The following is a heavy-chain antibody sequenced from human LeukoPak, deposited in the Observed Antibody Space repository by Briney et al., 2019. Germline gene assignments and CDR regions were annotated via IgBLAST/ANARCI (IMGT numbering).Heavy chain of an antibody. V-gene: IGHV3-74*01. CDR3: SAGSGHAFDI. D-gene: IGHD3-10*01. J-gene: IGHJ3*02. Sequence: GGSLRLSCAASGFTFSSYWMHWVRQVPGKGLVWVSRINSDGSSTSYADSVKGRFTISRDNAKNTLYVQMNSPRAEDTAVYYCSAGSGHAFDIWGRGTMVTVSS. CDR2: INSDGSST. CDR1: GFTFSSYW.